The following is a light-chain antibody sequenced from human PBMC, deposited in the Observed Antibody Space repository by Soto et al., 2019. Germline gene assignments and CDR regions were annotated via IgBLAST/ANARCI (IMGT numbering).Light chain of an antibody. CDR3: HQYGRSPFT. CDR2: GAS. CDR1: QSVNLNY. Sequence: PGERATLSCRASQSVNLNYLAWYQQKPGQAPRLLIYGASIRATGIPDRFSGSGSGTEFTLTVSRLEPEDFAVYYCHQYGRSPFTFGPGTKVDIK. V-gene: IGKV3-20*01. J-gene: IGKJ3*01.